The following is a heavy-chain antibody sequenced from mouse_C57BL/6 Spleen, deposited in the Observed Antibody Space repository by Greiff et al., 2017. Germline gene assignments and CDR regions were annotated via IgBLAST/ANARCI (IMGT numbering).Heavy chain of an antibody. D-gene: IGHD2-5*01. CDR1: GYTFTSYW. V-gene: IGHV1-7*01. J-gene: IGHJ4*01. Sequence: QVQLKESGAELAKPGASVKLSCKASGYTFTSYWMHWVKQRPGQGLEWIGYINPSSGYIKYNQKFKDKATLTADKSSSTAYMQLSILTYEDSAVYYCARWDSNLDYYAMDYWGQGTSVTVSS. CDR2: INPSSGYI. CDR3: ARWDSNLDYYAMDY.